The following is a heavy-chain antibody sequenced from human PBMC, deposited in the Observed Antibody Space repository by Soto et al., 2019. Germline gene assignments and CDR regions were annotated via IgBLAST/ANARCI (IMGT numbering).Heavy chain of an antibody. J-gene: IGHJ6*01. CDR3: AGEPKGGAYDMDV. Sequence: QVHLVESGGGVVQPGTSLRLSCAASRLTFSIYDMHWVRQAPGNGLEWVALIWSDGSRTFYADSVKGRFTISRANSKKTRYLQMNSQTAEATGVYSWAGEPKGGAYDMDVWWHGTTVTVSS. V-gene: IGHV3-33*01. CDR1: RLTFSIYD. D-gene: IGHD3-16*01. CDR2: IWSDGSRT.